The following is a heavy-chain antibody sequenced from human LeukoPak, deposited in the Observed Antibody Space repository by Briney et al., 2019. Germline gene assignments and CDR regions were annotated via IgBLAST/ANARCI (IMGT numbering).Heavy chain of an antibody. V-gene: IGHV3-30*04. Sequence: PGGSPRLSCAASGFTFSSYAMHWVRQAPGKGLEWVAVISYDGSNKYYADSVKGRFTISRDNSKNTLYLQMNSPRAEDTAVYYCARGTVVVVAATGWFDPWGQGTLVTVSS. CDR3: ARGTVVVVAATGWFDP. J-gene: IGHJ5*02. CDR1: GFTFSSYA. CDR2: ISYDGSNK. D-gene: IGHD2-15*01.